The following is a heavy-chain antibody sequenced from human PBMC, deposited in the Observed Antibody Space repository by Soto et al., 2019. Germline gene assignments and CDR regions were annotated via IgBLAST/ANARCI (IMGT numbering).Heavy chain of an antibody. CDR2: IIPIFGTA. V-gene: IGHV1-69*01. D-gene: IGHD1-26*01. Sequence: QVQLVQSGAEVKKPGSSVKVSCKASGGTFSSYAISWVRQAPGQGLEWMGGIIPIFGTANYAQTFQGRVTITADESTSTAYMELSSLRSEDTAVYYCARKMRNRGIVGATGYYYGMDVWGQGTTVTVSS. CDR3: ARKMRNRGIVGATGYYYGMDV. J-gene: IGHJ6*02. CDR1: GGTFSSYA.